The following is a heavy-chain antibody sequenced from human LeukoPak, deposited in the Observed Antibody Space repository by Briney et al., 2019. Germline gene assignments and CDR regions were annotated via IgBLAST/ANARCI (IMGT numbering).Heavy chain of an antibody. CDR2: IHYRGST. J-gene: IGHJ6*02. D-gene: IGHD6-13*01. CDR1: GGSISTSNYF. V-gene: IGHV4-39*01. CDR3: ARQSSSWGYYYYGMDV. Sequence: SETLSLTCTVSGGSISTSNYFWGWIRQPPGKGLEWIGSIHYRGSTFYNPSLMSRVTISVDTSKNQFSLKLSSVTAADTAVYYCARQSSSWGYYYYGMDVWGQGTTVTVSS.